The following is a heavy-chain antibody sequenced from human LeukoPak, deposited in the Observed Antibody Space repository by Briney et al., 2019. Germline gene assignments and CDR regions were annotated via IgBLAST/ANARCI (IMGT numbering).Heavy chain of an antibody. CDR1: GFTFSSYS. D-gene: IGHD6-6*01. J-gene: IGHJ4*02. CDR3: ARTSGESTAALRAPFDY. V-gene: IGHV3-21*01. Sequence: PGGSLTLSCAVSGFTFSSYSMTWVRQAPGKGLEWVSSISSSSGCKYYADSVKGRFTISRDNAKNSLYLQMDSLRAEDAAVYYCARTSGESTAALRAPFDYWGQGTLATVSS. CDR2: ISSSSGCK.